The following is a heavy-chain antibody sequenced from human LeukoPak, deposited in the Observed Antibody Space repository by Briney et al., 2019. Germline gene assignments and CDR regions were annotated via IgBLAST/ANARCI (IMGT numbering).Heavy chain of an antibody. J-gene: IGHJ6*03. CDR1: GGSISSYY. D-gene: IGHD5-18*01. V-gene: IGHV4-59*01. CDR3: ARTTEGGYTYDYFYYYYMDV. Sequence: SETLSLTCTVSGGSISSYYWSWIRQPPGKGLEWIGYIYYSGSTNYNPSLKSRVTISVDTSRNQFSLKLSSVTAADTAVYYCARTTEGGYTYDYFYYYYMDVWGKGTTVTVSS. CDR2: IYYSGST.